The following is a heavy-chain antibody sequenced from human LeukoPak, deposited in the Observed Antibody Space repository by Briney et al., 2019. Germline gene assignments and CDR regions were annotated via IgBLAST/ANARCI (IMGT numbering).Heavy chain of an antibody. J-gene: IGHJ4*02. D-gene: IGHD3-22*01. Sequence: ASVKVSCKTSGYTFTKYGISWVRQAPGQGPEWMGWIIVYDGNTNYAQKLQDRLTLTTDTSTDTAHMELRSLRSDDTAVYYCVRARGDRSGYYRYWGQGTLVTVSS. CDR2: IIVYDGNT. CDR1: GYTFTKYG. V-gene: IGHV1-18*01. CDR3: VRARGDRSGYYRY.